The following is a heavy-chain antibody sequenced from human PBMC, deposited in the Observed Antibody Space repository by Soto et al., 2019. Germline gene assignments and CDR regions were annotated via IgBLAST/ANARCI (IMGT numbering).Heavy chain of an antibody. CDR3: ARLVYDARLNYMYLDF. D-gene: IGHD6-6*01. CDR1: GVSISSGNW. Sequence: QVKLQESGPGLATPSGTLSLTCAVSGVSISSGNWWTWVRQTPQRGLEYIGEIFHDGTANYYSSFGSRVAISGVTSKKQSSPKLSSVTAADSAIYFWARLVYDARLNYMYLDFWGQGALVTVSS. V-gene: IGHV4-4*02. CDR2: IFHDGTA. J-gene: IGHJ4*02.